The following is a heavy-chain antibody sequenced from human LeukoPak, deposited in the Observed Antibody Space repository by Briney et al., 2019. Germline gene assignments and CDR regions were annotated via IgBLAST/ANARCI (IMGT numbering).Heavy chain of an antibody. D-gene: IGHD6-19*01. V-gene: IGHV3-23*01. CDR2: ISGSGGST. J-gene: IGHJ5*02. CDR3: AKDLETQWLEGSGLFDP. CDR1: GFTFSSYA. Sequence: GGSLRLSCAASGFTFSSYAMSWVRQAPGKGLEWVSGISGSGGSTYYADSVKGRFTISRDNSKDTLYLQMNSLKAEDTAVYYCAKDLETQWLEGSGLFDPWGEGTLVTVSS.